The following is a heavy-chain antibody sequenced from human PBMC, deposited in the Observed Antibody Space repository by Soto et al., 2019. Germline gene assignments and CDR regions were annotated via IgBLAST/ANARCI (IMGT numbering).Heavy chain of an antibody. Sequence: SVKVSCKASGYTFTSYTISWVRQAPGQGLEWMGRIIPILGIANHAQKFQGRVTITADKSTSTAYMELSSLRSEDTAVYYCARENSGWLDYWGQGTLVTVSS. CDR1: GYTFTSYT. J-gene: IGHJ4*02. CDR2: IIPILGIA. V-gene: IGHV1-69*04. CDR3: ARENSGWLDY. D-gene: IGHD6-19*01.